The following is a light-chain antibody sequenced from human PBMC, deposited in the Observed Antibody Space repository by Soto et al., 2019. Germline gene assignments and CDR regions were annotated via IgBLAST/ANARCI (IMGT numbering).Light chain of an antibody. CDR3: QQSYSSPHT. J-gene: IGKJ5*01. CDR2: CAS. CDR1: QSLSKF. Sequence: DIQMTQSPSSLSASVGDRVTITCRASQSLSKFLNWYQQKPGKAPDLVIYCASNLQSGVPSRFSGSGSGTDFTLTISSLQPEDFATYFCQQSYSSPHTFSQGTRL. V-gene: IGKV1-39*01.